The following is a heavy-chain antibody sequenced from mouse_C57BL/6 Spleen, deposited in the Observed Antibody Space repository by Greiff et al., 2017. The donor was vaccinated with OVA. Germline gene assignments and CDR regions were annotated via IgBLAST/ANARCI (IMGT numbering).Heavy chain of an antibody. CDR2: IDPSDSET. D-gene: IGHD1-1*01. V-gene: IGHV1-52*01. CDR1: GYTFTSYW. Sequence: VKLQQPGAELVRPGSSVKLSCKASGYTFTSYWMHWVKQRPIQGLEWIGNIDPSDSETHYNQKFKDKATLTVDKSSSTAYMQLSSLTSEDSAVYYCARGEYYYGSSWYFDVWGTGTTVTVSS. CDR3: ARGEYYYGSSWYFDV. J-gene: IGHJ1*03.